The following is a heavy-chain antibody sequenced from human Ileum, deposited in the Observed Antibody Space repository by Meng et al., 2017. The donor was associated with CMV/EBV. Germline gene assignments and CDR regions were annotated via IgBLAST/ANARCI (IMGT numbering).Heavy chain of an antibody. CDR2: TAYRSKWDY. D-gene: IGHD6-6*01. Sequence: QIKLNESGQEMVNTPKTLSLTCDISGDSVSTTKFAWKWIRQYPLRGLEGMGRTAYRSKWDYEYSVSVESRITISPDTSKNQFSLHLRSVTPEDTAIYYCARESELLRFDHWGQGTLVTVSS. CDR3: ARESELLRFDH. J-gene: IGHJ4*02. CDR1: GDSVSTTKFA. V-gene: IGHV6-1*02.